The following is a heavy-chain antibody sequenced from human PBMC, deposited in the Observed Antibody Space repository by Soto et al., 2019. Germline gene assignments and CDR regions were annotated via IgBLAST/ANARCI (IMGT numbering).Heavy chain of an antibody. CDR1: GFSLTTSGVG. D-gene: IGHD3-3*01. CDR2: LYWDDDK. Sequence: QITLNESGPTQVKPRQTLTLTCTFSGFSLTTSGVGVGWIRQSPGKAPEWLALLYWDDDKRYSTSLKSTLTIHKDTVKTKVVLTMADLDPADTATYYCAHRVLRTVFGLVTTTAIYFDFWGQGTPVAVSS. CDR3: AHRVLRTVFGLVTTTAIYFDF. J-gene: IGHJ4*02. V-gene: IGHV2-5*02.